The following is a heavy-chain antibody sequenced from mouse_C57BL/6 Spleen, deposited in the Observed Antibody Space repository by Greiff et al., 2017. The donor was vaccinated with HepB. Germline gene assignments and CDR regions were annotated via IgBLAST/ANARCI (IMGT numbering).Heavy chain of an antibody. D-gene: IGHD4-1*01. J-gene: IGHJ2*01. Sequence: EVQLQQSGPELVKPGASVKISCKASGYTFTDYYMNWVKQSHGKSLEWIGDINPNNGGTSYNQKFKGKATLTVDKSSSTAYMHLRSLTSEDSAVFYCARETSGTCDYWGQGTTLTVSS. CDR2: INPNNGGT. CDR1: GYTFTDYY. CDR3: ARETSGTCDY. V-gene: IGHV1-26*01.